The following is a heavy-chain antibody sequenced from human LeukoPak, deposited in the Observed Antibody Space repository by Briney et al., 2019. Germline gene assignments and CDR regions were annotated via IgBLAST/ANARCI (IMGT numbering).Heavy chain of an antibody. V-gene: IGHV4-59*11. Sequence: KPSETLSLTCTVSGDSIRSHYCAWIRQSPGKGLEWIGHIYNSATTDYNPSFKSRVTISLDTSKKQFSLKMTSVTALDSALYYCARGGKGYNDDAFEVWGLGTAVTVSS. CDR1: GDSIRSHY. CDR3: ARGGKGYNDDAFEV. CDR2: IYNSATT. D-gene: IGHD5-24*01. J-gene: IGHJ3*01.